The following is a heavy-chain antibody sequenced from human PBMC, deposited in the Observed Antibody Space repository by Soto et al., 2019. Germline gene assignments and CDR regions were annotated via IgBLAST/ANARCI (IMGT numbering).Heavy chain of an antibody. D-gene: IGHD3-9*01. CDR2: ISAYNGNT. J-gene: IGHJ6*03. CDR3: ARDNYDILTGYYSDYYMDV. V-gene: IGHV1-18*01. CDR1: GYTFTSYG. Sequence: QVQLVQSGAEVKKPGASVKVSCKASGYTFTSYGISWVRQAPGQGLEWMGWISAYNGNTNYAQKLQGRVTMTTDTSTSTAYMELRSLRSDDTAVYYCARDNYDILTGYYSDYYMDVWGKGTTVTVSS.